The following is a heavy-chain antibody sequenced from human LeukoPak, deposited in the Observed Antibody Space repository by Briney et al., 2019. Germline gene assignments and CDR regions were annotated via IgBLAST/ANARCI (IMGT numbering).Heavy chain of an antibody. CDR3: AKGGDYYGLGKYPNFDY. CDR2: ISGSGGST. Sequence: GGSLRLSCAASGFTFSSYAMSWDRQAPGKGLEWVSAISGSGGSTYYADSVKGRFTISRDNSKNTLYLQMNSLRAEDTAVYYCAKGGDYYGLGKYPNFDYWGQGTLVTVSS. CDR1: GFTFSSYA. J-gene: IGHJ4*02. V-gene: IGHV3-23*01. D-gene: IGHD3-10*01.